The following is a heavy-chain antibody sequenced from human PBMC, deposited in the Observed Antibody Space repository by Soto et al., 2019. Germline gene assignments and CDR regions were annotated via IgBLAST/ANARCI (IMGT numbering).Heavy chain of an antibody. V-gene: IGHV3-23*01. Sequence: EVQLLESGGGLVQPGGSLRLSCAASGFSFNNYAMNWVRQAPGQGLEWVSTISDSGSTYYADSVKGRFTISRDNSKNTLYLQMKSLIAEDTAVYFCAKDVGGHYCTPTSCLYFFHSWGRGTLVTVSS. J-gene: IGHJ4*02. CDR1: GFSFNNYA. CDR2: ISDSGST. D-gene: IGHD2-2*01. CDR3: AKDVGGHYCTPTSCLYFFHS.